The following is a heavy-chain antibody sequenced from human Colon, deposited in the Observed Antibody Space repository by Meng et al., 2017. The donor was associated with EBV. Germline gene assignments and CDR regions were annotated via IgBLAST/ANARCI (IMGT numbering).Heavy chain of an antibody. Sequence: QVHSKQWVAGLLKLSETMSLTCTFYRGSFSDSYWTWIRQTPGKGLEWIGEINHVGSTTYNPSLKSRVTISVDTSKNQFSLKLSSVTAADAAVYYCASSDCSGGTCYLDCWGQGTLVTVSS. CDR1: RGSFSDSY. CDR3: ASSDCSGGTCYLDC. V-gene: IGHV4-34*02. CDR2: INHVGST. J-gene: IGHJ4*02. D-gene: IGHD2-15*01.